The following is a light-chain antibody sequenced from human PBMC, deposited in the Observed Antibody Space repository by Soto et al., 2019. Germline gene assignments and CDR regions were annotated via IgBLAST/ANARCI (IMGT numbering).Light chain of an antibody. CDR1: SSDVGAYNY. CDR2: DVS. Sequence: SVLTQPASVSGSPGQSITISCTGTSSDVGAYNYVSWFQQYPSKAPKLMIYDVSNRPSGVSNRFSGSKSGNTASLTISGLQAEDEADYYCCSYTSSSTYVSGTGTKVTVL. V-gene: IGLV2-14*01. CDR3: CSYTSSSTYV. J-gene: IGLJ1*01.